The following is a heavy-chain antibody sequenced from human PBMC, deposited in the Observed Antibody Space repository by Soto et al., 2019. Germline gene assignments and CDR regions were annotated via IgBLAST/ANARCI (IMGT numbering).Heavy chain of an antibody. Sequence: PGGSLRLSCAASGFAFSGYYMTWFRQAPGKGLAWVSYINSRGSHIYYEDSVKGRFTISRDNARGSLYLGLNSLRVEDAAVYYCARARPDIVQVVGATPGYYCRDVWGQGTTGTVS. V-gene: IGHV3-11*01. CDR3: ARARPDIVQVVGATPGYYCRDV. J-gene: IGHJ6*02. CDR1: GFAFSGYY. CDR2: INSRGSHI. D-gene: IGHD1-26*01.